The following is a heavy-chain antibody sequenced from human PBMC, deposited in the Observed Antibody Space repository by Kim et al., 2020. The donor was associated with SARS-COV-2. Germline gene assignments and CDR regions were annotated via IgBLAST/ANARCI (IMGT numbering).Heavy chain of an antibody. CDR1: GFTFSSYG. CDR3: ARVPDSSSSFHYYYGMDV. D-gene: IGHD6-6*01. J-gene: IGHJ6*02. Sequence: GGSLRLSCAASGFTFSSYGMHWVRQAPGKGLEWVAVIWYDGSNKYYADSVKGRFTISRDNSKNTLYLQMNSLRAEDTAVYYCARVPDSSSSFHYYYGMDVWGQGTTVTVSS. CDR2: IWYDGSNK. V-gene: IGHV3-33*01.